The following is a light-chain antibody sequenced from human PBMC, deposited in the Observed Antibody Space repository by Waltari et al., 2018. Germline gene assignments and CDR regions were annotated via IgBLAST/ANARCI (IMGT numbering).Light chain of an antibody. CDR2: CRPDSKN. V-gene: IGLV5-45*01. Sequence: GSPPQFLGKCRPDSKNHRGAGVPSPFSGSKDPSANAAMLFSSGLQSEDEADYYCMIVYSNSVVFGGGTKLTVL. CDR3: MIVYSNSVV. J-gene: IGLJ3*02.